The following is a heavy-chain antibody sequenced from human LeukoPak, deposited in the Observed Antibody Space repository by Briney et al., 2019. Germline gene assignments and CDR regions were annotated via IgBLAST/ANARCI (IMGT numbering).Heavy chain of an antibody. Sequence: PGRSLRLSCAASGFTFSSYGMHWVRQAPGKGLEWVAVISYDGSNKYYADSVNGRFTISGDNSKNTLYLQMNSLRAEDTAVYYCAKDRWVLNIVVVPALDYWGQGTLVTVSS. CDR2: ISYDGSNK. CDR1: GFTFSSYG. V-gene: IGHV3-30*18. D-gene: IGHD2-2*01. J-gene: IGHJ4*02. CDR3: AKDRWVLNIVVVPALDY.